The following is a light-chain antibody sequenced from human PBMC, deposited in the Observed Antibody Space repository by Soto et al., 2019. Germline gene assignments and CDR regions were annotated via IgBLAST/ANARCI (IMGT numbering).Light chain of an antibody. CDR3: HQRQSWPRT. CDR2: GVS. J-gene: IGKJ1*01. Sequence: EIVLTQSPATLSSFPGDRVTLSCRASQSVSSTYLIWYQQKPGQAPRLLIYGVSSRATGIPDRFSGSGSGTDFTLTISDVQPEDFALYYCHQRQSWPRTFGQGTKVDIK. V-gene: IGKV3D-20*02. CDR1: QSVSSTY.